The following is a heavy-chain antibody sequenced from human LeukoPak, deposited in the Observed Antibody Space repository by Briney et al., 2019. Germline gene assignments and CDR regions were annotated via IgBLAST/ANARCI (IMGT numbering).Heavy chain of an antibody. Sequence: SDTLSLTCAVSGYSISSSSWWGWIRQPPGKGLEWIAYIYHSGTTYYNPSLKSRVTISVDTSKNQFSLKLSSVTAADTAVYYCARGLLVVRFHRHWFDPWGQGTLVTVSS. D-gene: IGHD3-3*01. CDR3: ARGLLVVRFHRHWFDP. J-gene: IGHJ5*02. CDR1: GYSISSSSW. V-gene: IGHV4-28*03. CDR2: IYHSGTT.